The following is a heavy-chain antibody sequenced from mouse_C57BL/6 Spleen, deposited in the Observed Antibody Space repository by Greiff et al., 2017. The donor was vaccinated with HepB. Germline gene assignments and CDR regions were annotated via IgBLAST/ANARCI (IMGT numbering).Heavy chain of an antibody. J-gene: IGHJ1*03. D-gene: IGHD1-1*01. CDR1: GYAFSSYW. CDR3: ARGGYGSSYGWYLDD. V-gene: IGHV1-80*01. CDR2: IYPGDGDT. Sequence: VQLQQSGAELVKPGASVKISCKASGYAFSSYWMNWVKQRPGKGLEWIGQIYPGDGDTNYNGKFKGKATLTADTSSSTAYMQLSSLTSEDSAVYFCARGGYGSSYGWYLDDWGKGTTVTVSS.